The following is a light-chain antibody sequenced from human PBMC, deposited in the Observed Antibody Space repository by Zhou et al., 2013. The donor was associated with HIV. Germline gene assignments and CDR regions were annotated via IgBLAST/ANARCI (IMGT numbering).Light chain of an antibody. CDR2: GAT. CDR3: QHRGPWPWT. J-gene: IGKJ1*01. CDR1: ESISSSY. V-gene: IGKV3D-20*02. Sequence: EIVLTQSPGTLSLSPGERATLSCRASESISSSYLTWYQQKPGQAPRLLIYGATRRATGIPDRFSGSGSGTDFTLTISRLEPEDFAVYYCQHRGPWPWTFGQGTKVDMK.